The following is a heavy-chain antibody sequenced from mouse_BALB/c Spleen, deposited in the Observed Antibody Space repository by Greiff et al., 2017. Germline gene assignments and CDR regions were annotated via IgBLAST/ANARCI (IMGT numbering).Heavy chain of an antibody. CDR3: ARGYDYAMDY. Sequence: VMLVESGAELVRPGVSVKISCKGSGYTFTDYAMHWVKQSHAKSLEWIGVISTYYGDASYNQKFKGKATMTVDKSSSTAYMELARLTSEDSAIYYCARGYDYAMDYWGQGTSVTVSS. J-gene: IGHJ4*01. CDR2: ISTYYGDA. D-gene: IGHD2-14*01. V-gene: IGHV1S137*01. CDR1: GYTFTDYA.